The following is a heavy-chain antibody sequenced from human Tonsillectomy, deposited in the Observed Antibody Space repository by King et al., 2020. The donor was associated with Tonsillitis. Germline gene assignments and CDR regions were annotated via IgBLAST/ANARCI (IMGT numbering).Heavy chain of an antibody. D-gene: IGHD3-9*01. CDR1: GFTFSSYG. J-gene: IGHJ3*02. V-gene: IGHV3-33*08. CDR3: ARAYYDILTIDAFDI. Sequence: QLVQSGGGVVQPGRSLRLSCAASGFTFSSYGMHWVRQAPGKGLGRVAVIWYDGSNKYFADSVKGRFTISRDNSKNTLYLQMNSLRAEDTAVYYCARAYYDILTIDAFDIWGQGAMVTVSS. CDR2: IWYDGSNK.